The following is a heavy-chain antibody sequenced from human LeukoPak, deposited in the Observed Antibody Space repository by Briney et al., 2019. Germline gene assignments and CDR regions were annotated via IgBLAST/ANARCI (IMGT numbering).Heavy chain of an antibody. CDR3: ASSCPSPVWESSSGYSI. J-gene: IGHJ3*02. V-gene: IGHV4-59*01. CDR2: IYYSGST. D-gene: IGHD3-22*01. Sequence: SETLSLTCTVSGGSISSYYWSWIRQPPGKGLEWIGYIYYSGSTNYNPSLKSRVTISVDTSKNQFSLKLSSVTAADTAVYYCASSCPSPVWESSSGYSIWGQGTMVTVSS. CDR1: GGSISSYY.